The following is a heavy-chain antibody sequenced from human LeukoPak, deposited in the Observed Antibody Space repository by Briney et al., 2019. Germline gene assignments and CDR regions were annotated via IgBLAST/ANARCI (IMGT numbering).Heavy chain of an antibody. J-gene: IGHJ4*02. CDR3: AKDSGDYAGCFDY. CDR1: GFTFSSYA. CDR2: ISGSGGST. D-gene: IGHD4-17*01. V-gene: IGHV3-23*01. Sequence: GGSLSLSCAAAGFTFSSYAMSWVRQAPGKGLEWVSAISGSGGSTYYADSVKGRFTISRDNSKNTLYLQMNSLRAEDTAVYYCAKDSGDYAGCFDYWGQGTLVTVSS.